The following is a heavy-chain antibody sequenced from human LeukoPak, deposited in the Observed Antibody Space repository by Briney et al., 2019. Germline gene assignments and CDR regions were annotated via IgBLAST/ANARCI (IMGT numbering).Heavy chain of an antibody. Sequence: GTSVKVSCKASGFTFTSSAMQWVRQARGQRLEWIGWIVVGSGNTNYAQKFQERVTITRDMSTSTAYMELSSLRSEDTAVYYCARGEMATISLEYWGQGTLVTVSS. CDR3: ARGEMATISLEY. J-gene: IGHJ4*02. D-gene: IGHD5-24*01. V-gene: IGHV1-58*02. CDR1: GFTFTSSA. CDR2: IVVGSGNT.